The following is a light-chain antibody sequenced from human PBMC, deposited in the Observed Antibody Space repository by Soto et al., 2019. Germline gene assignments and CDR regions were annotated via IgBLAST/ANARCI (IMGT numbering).Light chain of an antibody. CDR2: YDD. CDR1: SSNIGNNA. V-gene: IGLV1-36*01. J-gene: IGLJ2*01. Sequence: QSVLTQPPSVSEAPRQRVTISCSGSSSNIGNNAVNWYQQLPGKAPKLLIYYDDLLPSGVSDRFSGSKSGTSASLAISGLQSEDEADYYCAAWDDSPNGLLGFGGGTKLTVL. CDR3: AAWDDSPNGLLG.